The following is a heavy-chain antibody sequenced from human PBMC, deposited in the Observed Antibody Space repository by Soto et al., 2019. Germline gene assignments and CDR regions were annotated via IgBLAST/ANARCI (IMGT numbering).Heavy chain of an antibody. CDR3: TRYTSTSRYSYFGMDV. Sequence: GSLRLCCTGSGFTFGDYAISWSRQAPGRGLDWVGVIRSKAYGETKDYAASVKGRFTILRDDSKSIAYLQMNSLQSEDTGVYYCTRYTSTSRYSYFGMDVWGHGTTVTVSS. D-gene: IGHD2-2*01. CDR1: GFTFGDYA. V-gene: IGHV3-49*03. J-gene: IGHJ6*02. CDR2: IRSKAYGETK.